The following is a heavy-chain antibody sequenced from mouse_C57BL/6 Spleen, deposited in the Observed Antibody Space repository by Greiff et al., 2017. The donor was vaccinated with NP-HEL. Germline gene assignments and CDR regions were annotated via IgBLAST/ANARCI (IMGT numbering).Heavy chain of an antibody. CDR3: ARHSNYEGVYYFDY. J-gene: IGHJ2*01. CDR1: GYTFTDYN. D-gene: IGHD2-5*01. CDR2: INPNNGGT. V-gene: IGHV1-18*01. Sequence: EVQLQQSGPELVKPGASVKIPCKASGYTFTDYNMDWVKQSHGKSLEWIGDINPNNGGTIYNQKFKGKATLTVDKSSSTAYMELRSLTSEDTAVYYCARHSNYEGVYYFDYWGQGTTLTVSS.